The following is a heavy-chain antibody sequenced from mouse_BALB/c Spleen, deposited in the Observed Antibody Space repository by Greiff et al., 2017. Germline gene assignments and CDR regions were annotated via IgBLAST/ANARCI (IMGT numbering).Heavy chain of an antibody. V-gene: IGHV5-6-4*01. J-gene: IGHJ2*01. CDR3: TSSTVVPFDY. D-gene: IGHD1-1*01. CDR1: GFTFSSYT. Sequence: EVKLMESGGGLVKPGGSLKLSCAASGFTFSSYTMSWVRQTPEKRLEWVATISSGGSYTYYPDSVKGRFTISRDNAKNTLYLQMSSLKSEDTAMYYCTSSTVVPFDYWGQGTTLTVSS. CDR2: ISSGGSYT.